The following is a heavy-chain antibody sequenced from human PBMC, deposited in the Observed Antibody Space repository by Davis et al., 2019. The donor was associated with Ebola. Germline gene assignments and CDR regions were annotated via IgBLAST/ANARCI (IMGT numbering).Heavy chain of an antibody. V-gene: IGHV1-18*01. CDR3: ARDWGDYPGIAAAGNDY. Sequence: ASVKVSCRASGYTFTRYGISWMRQAPGQGLQWVGWISGYNGNTKYGQKFQGRVAVTTDRSTNTVYMELRSLRSDDTAIYYCARDWGDYPGIAAAGNDYWGQGTLVTVSS. J-gene: IGHJ4*02. CDR1: GYTFTRYG. CDR2: ISGYNGNT. D-gene: IGHD6-13*01.